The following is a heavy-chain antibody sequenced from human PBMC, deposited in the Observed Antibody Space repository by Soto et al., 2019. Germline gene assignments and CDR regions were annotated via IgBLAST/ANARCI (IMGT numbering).Heavy chain of an antibody. CDR3: ARDSSSHDAFDI. V-gene: IGHV1-2*02. D-gene: IGHD6-13*01. Sequence: GASVKVSCKTSGYSFTAYGISWVRQAPGQGLEWMGWINPNSGGTNYAQKFQGRVTMTRDTSISTAYMELSRLRSDDTAVYYCARDSSSHDAFDIWGQGTMVTVSS. J-gene: IGHJ3*02. CDR2: INPNSGGT. CDR1: GYSFTAYG.